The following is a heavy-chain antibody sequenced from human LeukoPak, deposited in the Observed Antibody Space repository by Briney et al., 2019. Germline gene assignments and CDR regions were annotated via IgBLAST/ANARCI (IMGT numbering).Heavy chain of an antibody. V-gene: IGHV3-23*01. CDR3: ARVKGYYDSSGYEIDAFDI. CDR1: GFTFSTYA. CDR2: ISGSGAST. D-gene: IGHD3-22*01. J-gene: IGHJ3*02. Sequence: GGSLRLSCAASGFTFSTYAMSWVRQAPGKGLDWVSAISGSGASTYYADSVKGRFTISRDNSKNTLYLQMNSLRAEDTAVYYCARVKGYYDSSGYEIDAFDIWGQGSMVTVSS.